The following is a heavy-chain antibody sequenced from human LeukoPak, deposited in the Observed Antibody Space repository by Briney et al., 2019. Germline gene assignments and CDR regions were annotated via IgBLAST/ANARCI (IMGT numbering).Heavy chain of an antibody. J-gene: IGHJ5*02. CDR2: ISSTASSI. D-gene: IGHD4-23*01. V-gene: IGHV3-48*04. CDR1: GFTFSSYA. CDR3: ARDVTYHGGDWFDP. Sequence: GGSLRLSCAASGFTFSSYAMHWVRQAPGKGLEWVSYISSTASSIYYADSVKGRFTISRDDAKNSLYLQVNSLRAEDTAVYYCARDVTYHGGDWFDPWGQGTLVTVSS.